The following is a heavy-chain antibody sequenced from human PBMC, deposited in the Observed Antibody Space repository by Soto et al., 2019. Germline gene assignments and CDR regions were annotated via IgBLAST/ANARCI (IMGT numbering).Heavy chain of an antibody. CDR2: ISAYNGNT. V-gene: IGHV1-18*01. CDR3: AGDPPRYVVVVTAANLFDP. D-gene: IGHD2-15*01. J-gene: IGHJ5*02. Sequence: QVQLVQSGAELKKPGASVKVSCKASAYTFTSYGISWVRQAPGQGLEWMGWISAYNGNTNYARKLQGRVNMTTDTSTSTAYMELSSPRSDGTAVYYCAGDPPRYVVVVTAANLFDPWGQGTLVTVSS. CDR1: AYTFTSYG.